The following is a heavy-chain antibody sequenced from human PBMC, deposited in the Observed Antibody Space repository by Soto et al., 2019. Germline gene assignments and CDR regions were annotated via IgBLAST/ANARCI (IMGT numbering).Heavy chain of an antibody. CDR1: SGPSSSHN. CDR2: VYSTGGT. Sequence: QVQLQQSGPGLVKPSETLSLTCSVSSGPSSSHNWGWIRQPPGRGLEWIGYVYSTGGTSYNPSLKSRVTISADTSTNHISLTLTSVTAADTAVYYCVRQGIGNRPGLVDVWGQGTTVRVSS. V-gene: IGHV4-59*08. CDR3: VRQGIGNRPGLVDV. J-gene: IGHJ6*02. D-gene: IGHD1-1*01.